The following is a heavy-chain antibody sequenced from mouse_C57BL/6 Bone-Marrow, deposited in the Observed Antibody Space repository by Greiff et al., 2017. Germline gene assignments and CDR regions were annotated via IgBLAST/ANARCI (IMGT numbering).Heavy chain of an antibody. J-gene: IGHJ3*01. CDR2: ISYDGSN. CDR3: ARGDYYGSSAWFAY. V-gene: IGHV3-6*01. CDR1: GYSITSGYY. D-gene: IGHD1-1*01. Sequence: EVQRVESGPGLVKPSQSLSLTCSVTGYSITSGYYWNWIRQFPGNKLEWMGYISYDGSNNYNPSLKNRISITRDTSKNQFFLKLNSVTTEDTATYYCARGDYYGSSAWFAYWGQGTLVTVSA.